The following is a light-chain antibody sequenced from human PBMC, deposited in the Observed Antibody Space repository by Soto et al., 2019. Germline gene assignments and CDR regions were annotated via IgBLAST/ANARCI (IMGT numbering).Light chain of an antibody. Sequence: EIVLTQSPDTLSLSPGERATLSCGARQSVSSNNLAWYQQKPGLAPRLVIYDASSRATGIPDRFSGSGSGTDFTLTISRLEPEDFAVYYCQQYGGSPRTFGQGTKVEIK. CDR1: QSVSSNN. J-gene: IGKJ1*01. CDR2: DAS. V-gene: IGKV3D-20*01. CDR3: QQYGGSPRT.